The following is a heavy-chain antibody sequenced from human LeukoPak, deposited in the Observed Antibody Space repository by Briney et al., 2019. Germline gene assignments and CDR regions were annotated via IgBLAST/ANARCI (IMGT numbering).Heavy chain of an antibody. J-gene: IGHJ4*02. D-gene: IGHD2-2*01. Sequence: GGSLRLSCAASGFTFSDYYMSWIRQAPGKGLEWVSYVSNSGSTIYYADSVKGRFTISRDNAKNSLYLQMNSLRAEDTAVYYCARDSRKYGGSYFDYWGQETLVTVSS. CDR3: ARDSRKYGGSYFDY. CDR2: VSNSGSTI. V-gene: IGHV3-11*01. CDR1: GFTFSDYY.